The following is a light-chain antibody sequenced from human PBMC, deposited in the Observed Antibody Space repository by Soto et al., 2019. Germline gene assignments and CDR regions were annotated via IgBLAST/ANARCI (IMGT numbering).Light chain of an antibody. J-gene: IGKJ3*01. V-gene: IGKV1-39*01. CDR1: QSISSY. CDR2: AAS. Sequence: DIQITQSPASVSSSVVDRFTITCRASQSISSYLNWYQQKPGKAPKLLIYAASSLQSGVPSRFSGSGSGTDFTLTISSLQPEDFATYYCQQSYSTLLFTFGPGTKVDIK. CDR3: QQSYSTLLFT.